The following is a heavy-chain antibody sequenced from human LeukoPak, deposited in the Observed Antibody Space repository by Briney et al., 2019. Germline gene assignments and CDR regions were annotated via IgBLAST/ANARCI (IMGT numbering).Heavy chain of an antibody. V-gene: IGHV4-4*02. J-gene: IGHJ4*02. Sequence: SESLSLTCAVSGSSITTTNWWSWVRQPPGKGLEWIGEVHLSGATNYNPSLESRFSMSIDKSNNHLSLEVTSVTAADTAMYYCTRESGAFSPFGFWGQGTLVTVSS. CDR1: GSSITTTNW. CDR2: VHLSGAT. CDR3: TRESGAFSPFGF. D-gene: IGHD1-26*01.